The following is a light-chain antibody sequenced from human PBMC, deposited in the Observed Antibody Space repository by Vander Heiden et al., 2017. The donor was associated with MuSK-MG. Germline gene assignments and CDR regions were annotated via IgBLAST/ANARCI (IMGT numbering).Light chain of an antibody. Sequence: EIVLTQSPGTLSLSPGERATLSCRASQSVSSNYLAWYQQKPGQAPRLLIYDASSRATGIPDRFSGSGSGTDFTLTISRLEPEDFAVYYWQQYSTSHTFGQGTRLEIK. CDR1: QSVSSNY. CDR2: DAS. J-gene: IGKJ5*01. V-gene: IGKV3-20*01. CDR3: QQYSTSHT.